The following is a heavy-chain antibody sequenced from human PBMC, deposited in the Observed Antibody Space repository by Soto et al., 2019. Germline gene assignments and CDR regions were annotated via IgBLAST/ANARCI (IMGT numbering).Heavy chain of an antibody. J-gene: IGHJ6*02. CDR2: ISGSGGST. D-gene: IGHD3-3*01. CDR3: AKARQPSRQYYDFWSGSEGYYYYGMDV. CDR1: GFTFSSYA. V-gene: IGHV3-23*01. Sequence: GGSLRLSCAASGFTFSSYAMSWVRQAPGKGLEWVSAISGSGGSTYYADSVKGRFTISRDNSKNTLYLQMNSLRAGDTAVYYCAKARQPSRQYYDFWSGSEGYYYYGMDVWGQGTTVTVSS.